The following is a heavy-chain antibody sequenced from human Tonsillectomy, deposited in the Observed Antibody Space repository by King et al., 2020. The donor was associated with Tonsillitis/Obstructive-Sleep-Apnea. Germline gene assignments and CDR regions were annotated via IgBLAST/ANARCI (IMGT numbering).Heavy chain of an antibody. CDR3: ARDYYADGVFDY. J-gene: IGHJ4*02. V-gene: IGHV3-48*01. CDR1: GFNFSSYS. CDR2: ISFTSRTT. Sequence: VQLVESGGGLAHPGGSLRVSCAASGFNFSSYSMNWVRQAPGKGLEWISYISFTSRTTYYTDSVKGRFTISRDNAKNSLFLQMNSLRAEDTAVYYCARDYYADGVFDYWGQGTLVTVSS. D-gene: IGHD4-17*01.